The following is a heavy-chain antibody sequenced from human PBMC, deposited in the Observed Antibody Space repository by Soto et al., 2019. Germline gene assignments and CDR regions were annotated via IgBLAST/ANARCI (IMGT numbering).Heavy chain of an antibody. J-gene: IGHJ6*02. CDR3: AKYGKSYSSSSVHYYGMDV. CDR2: TTNSGGST. CDR1: GFTFSSYA. V-gene: IGHV3-23*04. D-gene: IGHD6-6*01. Sequence: EVQLVESGGGLVQPGGSLRLSCAASGFTFSSYAMTWVRQAPGKGLEWVTTTTNSGGSTYYADSENGRFDISRDNSKNTLYLQMNSLRVEDTAVYHCAKYGKSYSSSSVHYYGMDVWGQGTTVTVSS.